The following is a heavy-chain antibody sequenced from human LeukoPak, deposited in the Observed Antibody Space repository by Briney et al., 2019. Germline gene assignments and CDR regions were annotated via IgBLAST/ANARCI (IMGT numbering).Heavy chain of an antibody. Sequence: PSQTLSLTCVVSGGSISSGGYSWSWIRQPPGKGLEWIGYIYHSGSTYYNPSLKSRVTISVDRSKSQFSLKLNSVTAADTAVYYCAREALGIFDYWGQGILVTVSS. CDR2: IYHSGST. V-gene: IGHV4-30-2*01. J-gene: IGHJ4*02. D-gene: IGHD7-27*01. CDR1: GGSISSGGYS. CDR3: AREALGIFDY.